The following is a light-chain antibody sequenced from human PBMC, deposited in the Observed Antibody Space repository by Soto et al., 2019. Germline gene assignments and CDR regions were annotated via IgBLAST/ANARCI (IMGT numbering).Light chain of an antibody. CDR1: HSVSSSY. V-gene: IGKV3-20*01. J-gene: IGKJ2*01. CDR2: GAS. Sequence: EIVLTQSPGTLSLSPGERATLSCRASHSVSSSYLAWYQQKPGQAPRLLIYGASSRATGIPDRFSGSGSGTAFTLTISRLEPEDFAVYYCQQYGSSPYTFGQGSKLEIK. CDR3: QQYGSSPYT.